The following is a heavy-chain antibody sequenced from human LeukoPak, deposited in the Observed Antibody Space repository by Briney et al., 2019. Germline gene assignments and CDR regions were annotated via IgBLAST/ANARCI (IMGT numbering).Heavy chain of an antibody. CDR3: ARVSFCPRCHFDY. CDR2: ISPDGSSA. J-gene: IGHJ4*02. Sequence: HSGGSLRRSCAASGFSFSSYWMHWVRQAPGKGLVWVARISPDGSSALSPDSVRGRFTISRDNADNTLYLQLNSLRAEDTAVYYCARVSFCPRCHFDYWGQGTLVTVSS. V-gene: IGHV3-74*03. D-gene: IGHD2/OR15-2a*01. CDR1: GFSFSSYW.